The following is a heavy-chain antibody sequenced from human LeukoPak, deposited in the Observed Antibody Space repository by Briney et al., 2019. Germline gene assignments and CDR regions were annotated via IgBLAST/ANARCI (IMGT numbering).Heavy chain of an antibody. J-gene: IGHJ4*02. D-gene: IGHD3-22*01. CDR1: GGTFISYA. Sequence: GSSVKVSCKASGGTFISYAISWVRQAPGQGLEWMGGIIPIFGTANYAQKFQGRVTITADESTSTAYMELSSLRSEDTAVYYCARDMSSSYYESSGYQYWGQGTLVTVSS. CDR2: IIPIFGTA. CDR3: ARDMSSSYYESSGYQY. V-gene: IGHV1-69*01.